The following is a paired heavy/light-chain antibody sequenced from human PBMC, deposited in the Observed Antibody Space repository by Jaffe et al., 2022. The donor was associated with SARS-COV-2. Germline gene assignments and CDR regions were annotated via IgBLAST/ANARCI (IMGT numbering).Heavy chain of an antibody. J-gene: IGHJ4*02. CDR2: SRNQAYSGTT. CDR3: TRGRRAGTWVFDY. CDR1: GFTFGDYA. Sequence: EVQLVESGGGLVQPGRSLRLSCTASGFTFGDYAMSWFRQAAGKGLEWVGFSRNQAYSGTTDYAASVKGRFTISRDDSKSIAYLQMNSLQTEDTAVYYCTRGRRAGTWVFDYWGQGILVTVSS. V-gene: IGHV3-49*03. D-gene: IGHD6-13*01.
Light chain of an antibody. CDR1: QSISSW. Sequence: DIQMTQSPSTLSASVGDRVTITCRASQSISSWLAWYQQKPGKAPRLLIYEASSLESGVPSRFSGSGSGTEFTLTISSLQPDDFATYYCQQYNTWWTFGQGTKVEIK. CDR2: EAS. CDR3: QQYNTWWT. J-gene: IGKJ1*01. V-gene: IGKV1-5*03.